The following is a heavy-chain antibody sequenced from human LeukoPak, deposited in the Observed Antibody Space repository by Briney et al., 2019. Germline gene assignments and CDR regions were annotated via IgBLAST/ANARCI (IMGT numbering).Heavy chain of an antibody. D-gene: IGHD6-19*01. CDR1: GFTFSSYE. CDR2: ISSSGSTI. J-gene: IGHJ4*02. Sequence: TGGSLRLSCAASGFTFSSYEMNWVRQAPGKGLEWVSYISSSGSTIYYADSVKGRFTISRDNAKNSLYLQMNSLRAEDTAVYYCARSSGWFCFDYWGQGTLSPSPQ. V-gene: IGHV3-48*03. CDR3: ARSSGWFCFDY.